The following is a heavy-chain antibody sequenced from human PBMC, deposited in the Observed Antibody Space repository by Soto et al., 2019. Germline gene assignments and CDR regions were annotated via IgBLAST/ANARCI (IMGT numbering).Heavy chain of an antibody. CDR1: GFTFSDPY. Sequence: PGGSLRLSCAASGFTFSDPYMDWVRQAPGKGLEWVGRIKNRANSYTTEYAASVKGRFTISRDDSKNSLYLKMNSLKTEDTAMYYCTRAPSYYASGSDYWGRGTLVTVSS. J-gene: IGHJ4*02. CDR2: IKNRANSYTT. CDR3: TRAPSYYASGSDY. D-gene: IGHD3-10*01. V-gene: IGHV3-72*01.